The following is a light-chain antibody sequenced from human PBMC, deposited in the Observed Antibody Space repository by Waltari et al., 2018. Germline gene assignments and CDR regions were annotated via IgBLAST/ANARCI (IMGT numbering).Light chain of an antibody. Sequence: DVVLTQSPLSLPITPGQPASISCGSSQSILHSNGNTYLSWYHQKPGQPPRRLIYDVFNQDSGVPDRCSGSGAGTDFTLKISRVEAEDVGVYFCGQGTHSPWTFGQGTKVEIK. V-gene: IGKV2-30*02. CDR1: QSILHSNGNTY. CDR2: DVF. J-gene: IGKJ1*01. CDR3: GQGTHSPWT.